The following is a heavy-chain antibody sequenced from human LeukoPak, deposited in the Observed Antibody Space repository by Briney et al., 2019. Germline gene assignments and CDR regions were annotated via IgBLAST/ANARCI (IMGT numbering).Heavy chain of an antibody. J-gene: IGHJ3*02. CDR1: GYTFTSYG. CDR3: ARWYITIFWRPGAFDI. CDR2: ISAYNGNT. V-gene: IGHV1-18*01. Sequence: RASVKVSCKASGYTFTSYGISWVRQAPGQGLEWMGWISAYNGNTNYAQKLQGRVTMTTDTSTSTAYMELRSLRSDDTAVYYCARWYITIFWRPGAFDIWGQGTMVTVSS. D-gene: IGHD3-9*01.